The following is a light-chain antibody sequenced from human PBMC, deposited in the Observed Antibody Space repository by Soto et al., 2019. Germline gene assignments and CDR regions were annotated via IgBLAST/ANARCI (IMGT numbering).Light chain of an antibody. J-gene: IGLJ2*01. CDR1: SSDTAGYNY. CDR2: EVS. V-gene: IGLV2-14*01. CDR3: SSYTSSTTSVV. Sequence: QSALTQPASVSGSPGQSITISCTGTSSDTAGYNYVSWYQQHPGKAPKLMIYEVSNRPSGVSNRFSGSQSGNTASLTISGLQAEDEADYYCSSYTSSTTSVVFGGGTKVTVL.